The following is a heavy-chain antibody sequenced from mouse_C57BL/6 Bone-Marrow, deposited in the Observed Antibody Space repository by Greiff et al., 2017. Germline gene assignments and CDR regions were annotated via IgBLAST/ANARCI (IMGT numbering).Heavy chain of an antibody. J-gene: IGHJ4*01. V-gene: IGHV1-64*01. D-gene: IGHD4-1*02. CDR2: IHPNSGST. Sequence: QVQLQQPGAELVKPGASVKLSCKASGYTFTSYWMHWVKQRPGQGLEWIGMIHPNSGSTNYNEKFKSKATLTVDKSSSTAYMQLSSLTSEDSAVYDCARTRPNWDVYYAMDDWGQGTSVTVSS. CDR1: GYTFTSYW. CDR3: ARTRPNWDVYYAMDD.